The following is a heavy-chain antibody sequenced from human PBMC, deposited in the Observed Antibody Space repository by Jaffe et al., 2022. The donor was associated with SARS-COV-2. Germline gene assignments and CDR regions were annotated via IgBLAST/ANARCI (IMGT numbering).Heavy chain of an antibody. V-gene: IGHV3-49*04. Sequence: EVQLVESGGGLVQPGRSLRLSCTASGFTFGDYAMSWVRQAPGKGLEWVGFIRSKAYGGTTEYAASVKGRFTISRDDSKSIAYLQMNSLKTEDTAVYYCTRERWDYGDYILDYWGQGTLVTVSS. CDR3: TRERWDYGDYILDY. CDR1: GFTFGDYA. CDR2: IRSKAYGGTT. J-gene: IGHJ4*02. D-gene: IGHD4-17*01.